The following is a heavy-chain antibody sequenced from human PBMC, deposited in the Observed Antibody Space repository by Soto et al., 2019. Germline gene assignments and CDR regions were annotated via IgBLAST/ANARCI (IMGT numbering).Heavy chain of an antibody. Sequence: QVQLVESGGGVVQPGRSLRLSCAASGFTFSSYGMHWVRRAPGKGLEWVAVISYDGSNKYYADSVKGRFTISRDNSKNTLYLQMNSLRAEDTAVYYCAKDGSAGQLWLLGYWGQGTLVTVSS. V-gene: IGHV3-30*18. J-gene: IGHJ4*02. CDR2: ISYDGSNK. D-gene: IGHD5-18*01. CDR1: GFTFSSYG. CDR3: AKDGSAGQLWLLGY.